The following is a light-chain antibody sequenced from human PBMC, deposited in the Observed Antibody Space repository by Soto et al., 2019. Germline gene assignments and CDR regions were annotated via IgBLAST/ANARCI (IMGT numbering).Light chain of an antibody. Sequence: EIVLTQSPATLSLSPGKRATLSCRASQSVSSYLAWYQQKPGQAPRLLIYDASNRATGIPARFRGSGSGTEFTLTISSLQSEDFAVYYCQQYNDWPKTFGQGTKVDIK. V-gene: IGKV3-11*01. CDR2: DAS. CDR1: QSVSSY. J-gene: IGKJ1*01. CDR3: QQYNDWPKT.